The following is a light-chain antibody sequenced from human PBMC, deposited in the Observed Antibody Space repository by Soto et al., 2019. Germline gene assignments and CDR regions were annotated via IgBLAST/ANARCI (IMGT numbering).Light chain of an antibody. Sequence: IVITQPPATLSVSPGEGATLSCKASQNVYNNLAWYQQRPGQPPRLLIYDASTRATGISARFSGSGYGTEFTLTISSLQSEDFAVYFCQQCRNWPLTFGGGNKVDIK. V-gene: IGKV3-15*01. CDR1: QNVYNN. CDR3: QQCRNWPLT. CDR2: DAS. J-gene: IGKJ4*01.